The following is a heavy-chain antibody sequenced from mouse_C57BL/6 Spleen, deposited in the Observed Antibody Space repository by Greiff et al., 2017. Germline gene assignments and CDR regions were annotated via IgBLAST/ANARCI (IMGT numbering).Heavy chain of an antibody. J-gene: IGHJ3*01. CDR1: GFNIKDDY. Sequence: VQLQQSGAELVRPGASVKLSCTASGFNIKDDYMHWVKQRPEQGLEWIGWIDPENGDTEYASKFQGKATITADTSSNTAYLQLSSLTSEDTAVYYCTTGRYLRCAYWGQGTLVTVSA. CDR3: TTGRYLRCAY. V-gene: IGHV14-4*01. D-gene: IGHD5-1-1*01. CDR2: IDPENGDT.